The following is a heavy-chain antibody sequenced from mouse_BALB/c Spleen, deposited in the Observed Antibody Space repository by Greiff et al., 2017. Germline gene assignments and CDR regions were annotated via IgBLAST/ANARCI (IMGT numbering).Heavy chain of an antibody. D-gene: IGHD2-14*01. CDR3: ARYPAYYRYDGDFDY. CDR1: GYSITSDYA. V-gene: IGHV3-2*02. Sequence: EVQLQESGPGLVKPSQSLSLTCTVTGYSITSDYAWNWIRQFPGNKLEWMGYISYSGSTSYNPSLKSRISITRDTSKNQFFLQLNSVTTEDTATYYCARYPAYYRYDGDFDYWGQGTTLTVSS. J-gene: IGHJ2*01. CDR2: ISYSGST.